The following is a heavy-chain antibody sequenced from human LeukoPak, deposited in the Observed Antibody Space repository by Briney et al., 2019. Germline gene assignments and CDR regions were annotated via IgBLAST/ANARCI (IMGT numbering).Heavy chain of an antibody. CDR3: ARLQGGSYSLDY. V-gene: IGHV4-4*09. CDR2: IYTSGST. J-gene: IGHJ4*02. D-gene: IGHD1-26*01. Sequence: SETLSLPCTVSGGSISSYYWSWIRQPPGKGLEWIGYIYTSGSTNYNPSLKSRVTISVDTSKNQFSLKLSSVTAADTAVYYCARLQGGSYSLDYWGQGTLVTVSS. CDR1: GGSISSYY.